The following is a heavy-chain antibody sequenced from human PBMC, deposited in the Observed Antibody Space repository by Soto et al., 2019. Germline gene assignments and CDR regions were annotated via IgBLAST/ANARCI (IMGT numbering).Heavy chain of an antibody. D-gene: IGHD3-3*01. V-gene: IGHV3-23*01. CDR3: AQDEQRIPTFGVVIIRSYRMDV. CDR1: GFIFENFG. J-gene: IGHJ6*01. CDR2: ISGSGFKK. Sequence: PGGSLRLSCAASGFIFENFGMSWVRQAPGKGLEWISSISGSGFKKYYADSVKGRFTISSDNSKSTVYLEFNNLSAEDTAVYYCAQDEQRIPTFGVVIIRSYRMDVWAQGSTVTASS.